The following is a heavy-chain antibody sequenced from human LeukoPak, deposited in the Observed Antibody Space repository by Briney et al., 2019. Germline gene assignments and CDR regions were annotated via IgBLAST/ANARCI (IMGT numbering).Heavy chain of an antibody. J-gene: IGHJ5*02. CDR1: GFTFSSYA. CDR3: ARDLGGPSWFDP. Sequence: GGSLRLSCAASGFTFSSYAMHWVRQAPGKGLEYVSAISSNGGSTYYANSVKGRFTISRDNSKNTLYLQMGSLRAEDMAVYCCARDLGGPSWFDPWGQGTLVTVSS. CDR2: ISSNGGST. V-gene: IGHV3-64*01. D-gene: IGHD3-10*01.